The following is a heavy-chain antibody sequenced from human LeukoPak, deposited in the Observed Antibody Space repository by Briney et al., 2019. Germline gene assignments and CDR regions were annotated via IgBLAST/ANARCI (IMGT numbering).Heavy chain of an antibody. D-gene: IGHD2-15*01. CDR1: GYTFTGYY. Sequence: ASVKVSCKASGYTFTGYYMHWVRQAPGQGLEWMGWINPNSGGTNYAQKFQGRVTMTRDTSISTAYMELSRLRSDDTAVYYCARGPQDCSGGSCYAGLYYMDVWGKGTTVTVFS. CDR2: INPNSGGT. V-gene: IGHV1-2*02. CDR3: ARGPQDCSGGSCYAGLYYMDV. J-gene: IGHJ6*03.